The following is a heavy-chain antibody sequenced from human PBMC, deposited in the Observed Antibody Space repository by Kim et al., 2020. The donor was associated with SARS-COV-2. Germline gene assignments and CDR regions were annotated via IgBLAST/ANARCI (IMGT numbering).Heavy chain of an antibody. D-gene: IGHD2-2*02. V-gene: IGHV5-10-1*01. CDR1: GYSFTSYW. CDR2: IDPSDSYT. CDR3: ARQGTYCSSTSCYSWFDP. Sequence: GESLQISCQGSGYSFTSYWIRWVRQMPGKGLEWMGRIDPSDSYTNYSPSFQGHVTISADKSISTAYLQWSSLKASDTAMYYCARQGTYCSSTSCYSWFDPWGQGTLVTVSS. J-gene: IGHJ5*02.